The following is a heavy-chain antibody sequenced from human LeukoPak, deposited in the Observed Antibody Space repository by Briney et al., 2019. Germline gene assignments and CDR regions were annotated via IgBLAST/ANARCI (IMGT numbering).Heavy chain of an antibody. CDR3: ARERGSYYDFWSGHAAHWYYYYGMDV. V-gene: IGHV1-2*04. CDR1: GYTFTGYY. Sequence: ASVKVSCKASGYTFTGYYMHWVRQAPGQGLEWMGWINPNSGGTNYAQKFQGWVTMTRDTSISTAYMELSRLRSDDTAVYYRARERGSYYDFWSGHAAHWYYYYGMDVWGQGTTVTVSS. D-gene: IGHD3-3*01. J-gene: IGHJ6*02. CDR2: INPNSGGT.